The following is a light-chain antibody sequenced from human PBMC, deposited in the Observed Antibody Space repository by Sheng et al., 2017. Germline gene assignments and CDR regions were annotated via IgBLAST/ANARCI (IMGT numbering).Light chain of an antibody. Sequence: EIVMTQSPLSLPVTPGEPASISCRSSQSLLDSNGNNYLDWYLQKPGQSPQLLIYLGFNRASGVPDRFSGSGSDTDFTLKISRVEAEDVGVYYCMQALQTPLTFGQGTRLEIK. V-gene: IGKV2-28*01. J-gene: IGKJ5*01. CDR2: LGF. CDR3: MQALQTPLT. CDR1: QSLLDSNGNNY.